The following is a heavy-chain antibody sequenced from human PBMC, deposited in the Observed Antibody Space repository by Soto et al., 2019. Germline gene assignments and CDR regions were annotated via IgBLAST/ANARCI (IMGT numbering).Heavy chain of an antibody. CDR1: GLTLNTYG. CDR2: IWYDGSNK. D-gene: IGHD2-15*01. J-gene: IGHJ6*02. Sequence: WGSLGLCCTTSGLTLNTYGMHWVRKAPGKGLEWVAIIWYDGSNKYYADSVKGRFTISRDNSKNTLYLQMNSLRAEDTDLYYCARSDCTGAYCYSWPFNYGVDVWGQGTTVTVSS. CDR3: ARSDCTGAYCYSWPFNYGVDV. V-gene: IGHV3-33*08.